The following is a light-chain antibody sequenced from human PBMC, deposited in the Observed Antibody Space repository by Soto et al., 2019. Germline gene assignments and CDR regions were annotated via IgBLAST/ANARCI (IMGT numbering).Light chain of an antibody. J-gene: IGKJ5*01. Sequence: FMCTLSPATFSLKKRERATLSCRASQSVSSDLAWYQQNTGQAPRLLIYGASSRATGIPDRFSGSGSGTDFILTICCLQPEDCATYCCKERYSTLRDFGHVTRLEVK. CDR2: GAS. CDR1: QSVSSD. CDR3: KERYSTLRD. V-gene: IGKV3-11*01.